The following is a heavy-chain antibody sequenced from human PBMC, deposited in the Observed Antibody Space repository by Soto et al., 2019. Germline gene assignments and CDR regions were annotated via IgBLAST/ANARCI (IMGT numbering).Heavy chain of an antibody. Sequence: QVQLVQSGAEVKKPGASVKVSCKASGDTFTDYYIHWVRQAPGQGLEWMGTVNPSGGHTTYAQHFLGRMTMTRDTSTSTRYMELTSLTSEDTAVYYCASGGHVVVVTDALDYWGQGTLVTVSS. D-gene: IGHD2-21*02. J-gene: IGHJ4*02. CDR2: VNPSGGHT. V-gene: IGHV1-46*01. CDR1: GDTFTDYY. CDR3: ASGGHVVVVTDALDY.